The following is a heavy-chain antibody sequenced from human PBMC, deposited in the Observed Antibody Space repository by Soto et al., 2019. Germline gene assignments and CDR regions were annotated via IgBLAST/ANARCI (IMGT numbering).Heavy chain of an antibody. CDR3: ARDLNHYSHFDY. J-gene: IGHJ4*02. CDR1: GFTFSSYG. D-gene: IGHD4-4*01. V-gene: IGHV3-21*01. CDR2: ISSSSSYI. Sequence: GGSLRLSCAASGFTFSSYGMNWVRQAPGKGLEWVSSISSSSSYIYYADSVKGRFTISRDNAKNSLYLQMNSLRAEDTAVYYCARDLNHYSHFDYWGQGTLVTVSS.